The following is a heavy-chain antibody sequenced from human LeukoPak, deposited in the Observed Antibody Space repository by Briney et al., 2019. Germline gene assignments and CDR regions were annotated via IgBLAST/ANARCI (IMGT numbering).Heavy chain of an antibody. Sequence: PSETLSLTCSVSGGSISSYYWSWIRQPPGEGLEYIGHSYYSGSPNYNPSLKSRVSISVDTSKNQFSLKLSSVTAADTAVYYCAGSITGTIDIWDQGTMVTVSS. CDR1: GGSISSYY. CDR3: AGSITGTIDI. J-gene: IGHJ3*02. V-gene: IGHV4-59*01. D-gene: IGHD1-20*01. CDR2: SYYSGSP.